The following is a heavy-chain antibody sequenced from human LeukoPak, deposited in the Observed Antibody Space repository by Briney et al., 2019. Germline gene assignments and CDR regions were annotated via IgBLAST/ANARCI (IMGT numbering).Heavy chain of an antibody. D-gene: IGHD3-10*01. CDR3: ARASGSGSHYPFDY. V-gene: IGHV3-74*01. J-gene: IGHJ4*02. Sequence: GGSLRLSCAASGFTFSSYWMHWVRQAPGKGLVWVSHIRSDGSSTNYADSVKGRFTISRDNAKSTLYLQMNSLRAGDTAVYYRARASGSGSHYPFDYWGQGTLVTVSS. CDR2: IRSDGSST. CDR1: GFTFSSYW.